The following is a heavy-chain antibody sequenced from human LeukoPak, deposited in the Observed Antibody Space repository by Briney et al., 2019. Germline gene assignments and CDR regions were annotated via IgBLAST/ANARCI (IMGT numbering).Heavy chain of an antibody. CDR2: VYYSGNT. CDR3: ARHLSGTTTAHYFDY. Sequence: GSLRLSCAASGFTFSDYYMDWLRQTPGKGLEWIGSVYYSGNTFHNPSLKSRVTTSVDTSKNQVSLRVNFVTAADTAVYYCARHLSGTTTAHYFDYWGQGILVTVSS. CDR1: GFTFSDYY. V-gene: IGHV4-39*01. D-gene: IGHD1-1*01. J-gene: IGHJ4*02.